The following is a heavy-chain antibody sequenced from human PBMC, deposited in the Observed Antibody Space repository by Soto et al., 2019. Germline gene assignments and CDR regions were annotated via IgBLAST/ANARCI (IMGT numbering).Heavy chain of an antibody. CDR2: ISYDGSNK. CDR3: ASLSYQLLVQDY. V-gene: IGHV3-30*03. J-gene: IGHJ4*02. Sequence: SGGSLRLSCAASGFTFSSYGMHWVRQAPGKGLEWVAVISYDGSNKYYADSVKGRFTISRDNSKNTLYLQMNSLRAEDTAVYYCASLSYQLLVQDYWGQGTLVTVSS. D-gene: IGHD2-2*01. CDR1: GFTFSSYG.